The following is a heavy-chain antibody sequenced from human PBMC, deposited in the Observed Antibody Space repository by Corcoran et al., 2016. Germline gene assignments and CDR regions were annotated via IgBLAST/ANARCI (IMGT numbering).Heavy chain of an antibody. V-gene: IGHV1-69*01. CDR3: ARGRVELERRFWFGP. D-gene: IGHD1-1*01. CDR2: IIPIFGTA. Sequence: QVQLVQSGAEVKKPGSSVKVSCKASGGTFSSYAISWVRQAPGQGLEWMGGIIPIFGTANYAQKFQGRVTITADESTSTAYMELRSLGSEDTAVDYWARGRVELERRFWFGPWGQGTLVTVSS. J-gene: IGHJ5*02. CDR1: GGTFSSYA.